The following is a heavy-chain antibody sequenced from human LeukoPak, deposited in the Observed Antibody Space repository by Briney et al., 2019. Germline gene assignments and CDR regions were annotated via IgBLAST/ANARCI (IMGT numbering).Heavy chain of an antibody. V-gene: IGHV4-38-2*02. CDR2: IYHSGST. CDR1: DYSISSGYF. CDR3: ARDETYSSDWQPNHSRYYMDV. D-gene: IGHD6-19*01. J-gene: IGHJ6*03. Sequence: SETLSLTCSVSDYSISSGYFCGWIRQPPGKGLEWIVSIYHSGSTHYNPSLKSRVTISVDTSRNQFSLRLTSVTAADTAVYYCARDETYSSDWQPNHSRYYMDVWGRGITVTVSS.